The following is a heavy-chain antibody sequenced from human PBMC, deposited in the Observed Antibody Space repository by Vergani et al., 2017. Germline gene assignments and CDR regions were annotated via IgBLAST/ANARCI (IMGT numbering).Heavy chain of an antibody. Sequence: QVQLHESGPGLVKPSETLSLICSVSVVSMQSGSFYWTWVRQTAESRLEWMGRVYPSGTTNFNPSLNGRVTIFVDKSKNILSLRLNSVTAADTAVYYCARGETRTDWFDPWGQGTLVTVSS. V-gene: IGHV4-61*02. CDR1: VVSMQSGSFY. CDR2: VYPSGTT. CDR3: ARGETRTDWFDP. J-gene: IGHJ5*02. D-gene: IGHD3/OR15-3a*01.